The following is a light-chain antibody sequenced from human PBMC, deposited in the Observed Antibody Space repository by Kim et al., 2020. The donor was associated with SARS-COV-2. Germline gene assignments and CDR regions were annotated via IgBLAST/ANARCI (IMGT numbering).Light chain of an antibody. CDR2: RAY. CDR3: QRYNTAPWT. V-gene: IGKV1-27*01. CDR1: QDISKL. J-gene: IGKJ1*01. Sequence: ASVGDRGTITCRSSQDISKLLAWYQQKPGKAPNLLIFRAYVLQSGVPSRFSGGGSGTDFTLTISSLQPEDVATYYCQRYNTAPWTFGQGTKVDIK.